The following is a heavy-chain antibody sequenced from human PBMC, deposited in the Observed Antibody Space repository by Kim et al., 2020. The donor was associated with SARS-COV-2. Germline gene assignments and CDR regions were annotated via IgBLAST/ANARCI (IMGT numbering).Heavy chain of an antibody. V-gene: IGHV1-69*02. Sequence: SVKVSCKASGGTFSSYTISWVRQAPGQGLEWMGRIIPILGIANYAQKFQGRVTITADKSTSTAYMELSSLRSEDTAVYYCAAGRGDYVPQGGYYYGMDVWGQGTTVTVSS. CDR2: IIPILGIA. CDR1: GGTFSSYT. CDR3: AAGRGDYVPQGGYYYGMDV. J-gene: IGHJ6*02. D-gene: IGHD4-17*01.